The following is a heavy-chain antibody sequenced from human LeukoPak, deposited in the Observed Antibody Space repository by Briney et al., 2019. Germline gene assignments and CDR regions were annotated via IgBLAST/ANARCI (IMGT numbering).Heavy chain of an antibody. D-gene: IGHD6-19*01. Sequence: PSETLSLTCAVYGGSFSGYYWSWIRQPPGKGLEWIGEINHSGSTNYNPSLKSRVTISVDKSKNQFSLKLSSVTAADTAVYYCARGIAVAGFFDCWGQGTLVTVSS. V-gene: IGHV4-34*01. CDR1: GGSFSGYY. CDR3: ARGIAVAGFFDC. CDR2: INHSGST. J-gene: IGHJ4*02.